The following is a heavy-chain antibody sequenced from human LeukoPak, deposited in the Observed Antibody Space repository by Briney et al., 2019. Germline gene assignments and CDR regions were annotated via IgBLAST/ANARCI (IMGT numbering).Heavy chain of an antibody. CDR1: GYTFSAYT. CDR2: INAGNGNT. D-gene: IGHD4-17*01. J-gene: IGHJ3*02. V-gene: IGHV1-3*01. CDR3: ARDLAGRLTTVTTEAFDI. Sequence: ASVKVSCKASGYTFSAYTIHWVRQAPGQRLEWMGWINAGNGNTKYSQKFQGRVTITRDTSASTAYMELSSLRSEDTAVYYCARDLAGRLTTVTTEAFDIWGQGTMVTVSS.